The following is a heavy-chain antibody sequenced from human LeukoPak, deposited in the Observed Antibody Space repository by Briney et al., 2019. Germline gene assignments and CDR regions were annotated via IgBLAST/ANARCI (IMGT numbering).Heavy chain of an antibody. D-gene: IGHD3-22*01. V-gene: IGHV4-59*08. J-gene: IGHJ4*02. CDR2: IYYSGST. CDR1: GGIISDY. CDR3: ATQPYYYDSSGYYFDY. Sequence: SETLSLTCTVSGGIISDYWGWIRQPPGKGLEWIGSIYYSGSTNYNPSLKSRVTISVDTSKNQFSLKLSSVTAADTAVYYCATQPYYYDSSGYYFDYWGQGTLVTVSS.